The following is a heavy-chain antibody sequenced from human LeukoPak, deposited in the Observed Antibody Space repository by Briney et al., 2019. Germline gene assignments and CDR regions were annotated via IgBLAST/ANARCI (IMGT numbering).Heavy chain of an antibody. Sequence: SETLSLTYTVSGGSISSYYWSWIRQPPGKGLEWIGYIYYSGSTNYNPSLKSRVTISVDTSKNQFSLKLSSVTAADTAVYYCARESADGEALDYWGQGTLVTVSS. J-gene: IGHJ4*02. CDR2: IYYSGST. V-gene: IGHV4-59*01. CDR3: ARESADGEALDY. CDR1: GGSISSYY.